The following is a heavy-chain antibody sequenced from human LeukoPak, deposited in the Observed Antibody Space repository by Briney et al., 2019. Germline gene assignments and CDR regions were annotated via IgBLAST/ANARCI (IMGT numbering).Heavy chain of an antibody. Sequence: SETLSLTCTVSGGSISRYYWSWIRQPAGKGLEWIGRIYTSGITDYNLPLKSRVTMSLDTSKNQFSLKLSSVTAADTAVYYCARHEYSSGWYRYFDYWGQGTLVTVSS. J-gene: IGHJ4*02. D-gene: IGHD6-19*01. V-gene: IGHV4-4*07. CDR1: GGSISRYY. CDR3: ARHEYSSGWYRYFDY. CDR2: IYTSGIT.